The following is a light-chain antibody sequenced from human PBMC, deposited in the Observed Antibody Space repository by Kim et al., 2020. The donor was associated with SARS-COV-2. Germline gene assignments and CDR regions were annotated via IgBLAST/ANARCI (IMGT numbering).Light chain of an antibody. Sequence: GQSLTISCTGTSSDVGSYNLVSWYQQHPGKAPKLMIYEVTKRPSGVSNRFSGSKSGNTASLTISGLQAEDEADYYCCSYAGSTTSVFGTGTKVTVL. CDR1: SSDVGSYNL. V-gene: IGLV2-23*02. J-gene: IGLJ1*01. CDR2: EVT. CDR3: CSYAGSTTSV.